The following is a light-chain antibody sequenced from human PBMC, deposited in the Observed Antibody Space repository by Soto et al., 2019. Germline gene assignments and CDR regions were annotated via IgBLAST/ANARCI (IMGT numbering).Light chain of an antibody. J-gene: IGLJ1*01. Sequence: QSVLTQPASVSGSPGQSIAISCTGTSIDVGGSNSVSWYQQHPGKAPKLLIYDVSNRPSGVSNRFSGSKSDNTASLTISGLQAEDEADYYCSSYATGGSYVFGTGTKVT. CDR3: SSYATGGSYV. CDR2: DVS. V-gene: IGLV2-14*01. CDR1: SIDVGGSNS.